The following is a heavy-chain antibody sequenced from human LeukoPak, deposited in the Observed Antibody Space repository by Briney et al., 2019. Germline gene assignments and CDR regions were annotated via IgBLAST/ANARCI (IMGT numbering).Heavy chain of an antibody. J-gene: IGHJ3*02. CDR3: TRSAFGGDAFDI. Sequence: GSLKLSCAASGFTFSGSAMHWVRQASGKGLEWVGRIRSKANSYATAYAASVKGRFTISRDDSKNTAYLQMNSLKTEDTAVYYCTRSAFGGDAFDIWGQGAMVTVSS. V-gene: IGHV3-73*01. CDR2: IRSKANSYAT. CDR1: GFTFSGSA. D-gene: IGHD3-10*01.